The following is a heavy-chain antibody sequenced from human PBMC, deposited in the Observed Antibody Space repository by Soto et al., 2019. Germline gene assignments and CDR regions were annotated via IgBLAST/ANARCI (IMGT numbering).Heavy chain of an antibody. D-gene: IGHD1-26*01. CDR1: GGSFSSADCY. V-gene: IGHV4-30-4*01. CDR2: ISYSGST. CDR3: SRIPTLNSPAPFDS. Sequence: PSETLSLTCTVSGGSFSSADCYWNWIRQPPGKGLEWIGHISYSGSTSYNPSLKSRVIISLDTSKNQFSLKLSSVTAADTAVYYCSRIPTLNSPAPFDSWGQGTLVTVSS. J-gene: IGHJ4*02.